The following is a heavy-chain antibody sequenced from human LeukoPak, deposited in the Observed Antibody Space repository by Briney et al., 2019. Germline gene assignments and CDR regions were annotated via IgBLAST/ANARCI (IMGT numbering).Heavy chain of an antibody. CDR2: ISSSSSYI. D-gene: IGHD4-17*01. V-gene: IGHV3-21*01. Sequence: GGSLSLSCAASGFTFSSYSMNWVRQAPGKGLEWVSSISSSSSYIYYADSVKGRFTISRDNAKNSLYLQMNSLRAEDTAVYYCARDHDYGALDYWGQGTLVTVSS. J-gene: IGHJ4*02. CDR1: GFTFSSYS. CDR3: ARDHDYGALDY.